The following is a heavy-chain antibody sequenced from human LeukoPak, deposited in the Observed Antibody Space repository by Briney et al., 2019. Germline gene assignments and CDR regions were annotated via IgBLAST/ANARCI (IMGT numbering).Heavy chain of an antibody. V-gene: IGHV4-4*07. CDR1: GGFINSYY. J-gene: IGHJ4*02. CDR2: IYTSGST. Sequence: SETLSLTCTVCGGFINSYYWSCLRQPAGKGLEWIGRIYTSGSTNYNPSLKSRVTMSVDTSKNQFSLKLSSVTAADTAVYYCARDPSSAAAANFGFDYWGQGILVTVSS. CDR3: ARDPSSAAAANFGFDY. D-gene: IGHD6-13*01.